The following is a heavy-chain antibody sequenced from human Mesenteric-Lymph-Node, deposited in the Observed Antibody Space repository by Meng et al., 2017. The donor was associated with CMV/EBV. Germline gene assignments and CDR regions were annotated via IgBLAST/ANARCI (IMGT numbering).Heavy chain of an antibody. CDR2: ISSSSSYI. J-gene: IGHJ4*02. D-gene: IGHD6-13*01. CDR3: ARGSYSISWFPAGGHFDN. Sequence: GESLKISCAASGFTFSSYSMNWVRQAPGKGLEWVSSISSSSSYIYYADSVKGRFTVARDNAQNSLYLQMNGLRAEDTAVYYCARGSYSISWFPAGGHFDNWGQGTLVTVSS. V-gene: IGHV3-21*01. CDR1: GFTFSSYS.